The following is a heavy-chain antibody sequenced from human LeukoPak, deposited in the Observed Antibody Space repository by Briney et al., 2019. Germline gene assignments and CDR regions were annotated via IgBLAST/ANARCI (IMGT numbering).Heavy chain of an antibody. CDR3: ARGRIGGMDV. V-gene: IGHV4-34*01. Sequence: PSETLSLTCAVYGGSFSGYYWSWIRQPPGKGLEWIGEINHSGSTNYNPSLKSRVTISVDTSKNQFSLKLSSVTAADTVVYYCARGRIGGMDVWGQGTTVTVSS. CDR1: GGSFSGYY. D-gene: IGHD1-14*01. CDR2: INHSGST. J-gene: IGHJ6*02.